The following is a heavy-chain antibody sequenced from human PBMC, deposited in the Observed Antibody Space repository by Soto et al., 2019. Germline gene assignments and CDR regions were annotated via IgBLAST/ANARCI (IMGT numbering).Heavy chain of an antibody. CDR3: ARGPDASYYGSGSYSDY. Sequence: PGGSLRLSCAASGFTVSSNYMSWFRQAPGKGLEWVSVIYSGGSTYYADSVKGRFTISRDNSKNTLYLQMNSLRAEDTAVYYCARGPDASYYGSGSYSDYWGQGTLVTVSS. J-gene: IGHJ4*02. V-gene: IGHV3-53*01. CDR2: IYSGGST. D-gene: IGHD3-10*01. CDR1: GFTVSSNY.